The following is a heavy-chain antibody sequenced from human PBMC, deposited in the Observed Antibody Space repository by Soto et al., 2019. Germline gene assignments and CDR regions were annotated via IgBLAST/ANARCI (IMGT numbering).Heavy chain of an antibody. Sequence: GPSVKVSCKASGGTFSSYAISRVRLAPRQGLEWMGGLIPIFGTANSAQKFQGRVTITADESTSTAYMELSSMRSEHTAMYYCARGGTGTTLYYYYGMDVWGQGTTVTVSS. CDR1: GGTFSSYA. D-gene: IGHD1-7*01. CDR3: ARGGTGTTLYYYYGMDV. V-gene: IGHV1-69*13. J-gene: IGHJ6*02. CDR2: LIPIFGTA.